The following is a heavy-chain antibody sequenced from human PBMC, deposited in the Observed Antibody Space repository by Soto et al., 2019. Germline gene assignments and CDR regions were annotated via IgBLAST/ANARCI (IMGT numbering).Heavy chain of an antibody. V-gene: IGHV1-69*02. D-gene: IGHD1-26*01. J-gene: IGHJ6*03. Sequence: SVKVSCKASGGTFSCYTISWVRQAPGQGLEWMGRIIPILGIANYAQKFQGRVTITADKSTSTAYMELSSLRSEDTAVYYCAGISVGGNYYYYMDVWGKGTTVTVSS. CDR3: AGISVGGNYYYYMDV. CDR2: IIPILGIA. CDR1: GGTFSCYT.